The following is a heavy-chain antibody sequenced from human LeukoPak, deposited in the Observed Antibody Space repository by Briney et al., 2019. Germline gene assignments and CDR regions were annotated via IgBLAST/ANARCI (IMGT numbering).Heavy chain of an antibody. D-gene: IGHD6-13*01. CDR1: GFTFRKYS. J-gene: IGHJ4*02. CDR3: ARVYSSSWHFDY. Sequence: PGGSLRLSCGASGFTFRKYSMNWVRQAPGKGLEWVSSITSSSSEIHYADSVKGRFTISRDNTKNSLYLQMNSLRAEDTAAYYCARVYSSSWHFDYWGQGILVTVSS. CDR2: ITSSSSEI. V-gene: IGHV3-21*01.